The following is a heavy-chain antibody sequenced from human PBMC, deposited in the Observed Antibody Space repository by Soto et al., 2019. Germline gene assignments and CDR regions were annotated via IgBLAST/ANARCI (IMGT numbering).Heavy chain of an antibody. D-gene: IGHD6-19*01. CDR2: ISSSSSTI. CDR1: GFMFSSYS. Sequence: GGSLRLSCAASGFMFSSYSVNWVRQAPGKGLEWVSYISSSSSTIYYADSVKGRFTISRDNAKNTLYLQMNSLRAEDTAVFYCAKERSSGWSFDYWGQGTLVTVSS. CDR3: AKERSSGWSFDY. J-gene: IGHJ4*02. V-gene: IGHV3-48*01.